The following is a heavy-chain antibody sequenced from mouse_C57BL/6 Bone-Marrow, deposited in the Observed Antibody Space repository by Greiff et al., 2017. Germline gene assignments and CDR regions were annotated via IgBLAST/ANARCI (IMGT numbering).Heavy chain of an antibody. CDR2: IDPEDGET. J-gene: IGHJ4*01. D-gene: IGHD1-1*01. CDR1: GFNIKDYY. CDR3: ARALITTLYAMDY. Sequence: EVKLVESGAELVKPGASVKLSCTASGFNIKDYYMHWVKQRTEQGLEWIGRIDPEDGETKYAPKFQGKATITADTSSNTAYLQLSSLTSEDTAVYYCARALITTLYAMDYWGQGTSVTVSS. V-gene: IGHV14-2*01.